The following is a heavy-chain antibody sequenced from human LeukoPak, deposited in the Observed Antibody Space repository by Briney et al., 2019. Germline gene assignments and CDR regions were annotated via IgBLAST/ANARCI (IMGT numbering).Heavy chain of an antibody. CDR1: GFTFNNYA. Sequence: GGSLRLSCAASGFTFNNYAMSWVRQAPGKGLEWVSGISGSGGSTYYADSVKGRFTISRDNAKNTLYLQMNSLRAEDTAVYYCARDLRYSYGLDYWGQGTLVTVSS. V-gene: IGHV3-23*01. D-gene: IGHD5-18*01. J-gene: IGHJ4*02. CDR3: ARDLRYSYGLDY. CDR2: ISGSGGST.